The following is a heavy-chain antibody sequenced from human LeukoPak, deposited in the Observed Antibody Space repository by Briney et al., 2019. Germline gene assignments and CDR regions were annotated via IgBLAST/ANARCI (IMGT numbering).Heavy chain of an antibody. D-gene: IGHD5-12*01. CDR3: ARMYGYTYGPDY. CDR2: VYYSGST. V-gene: IGHV4-59*01. CDR1: GGSISSYY. J-gene: IGHJ4*02. Sequence: SETLSLTCTVSGGSISSYYWNWIREPPGQGLEWIGHVYYSGSTNYSPSLKSRVTISVDTSKNQFSLNLTSVTAADTAVYYCARMYGYTYGPDYWGQGTLVTVSS.